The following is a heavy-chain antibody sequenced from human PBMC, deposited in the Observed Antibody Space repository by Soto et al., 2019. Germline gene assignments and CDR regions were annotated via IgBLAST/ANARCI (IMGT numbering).Heavy chain of an antibody. V-gene: IGHV3-30*03. J-gene: IGHJ3*02. CDR1: GFSFSRRA. CDR3: ASAEDYGSAFDI. CDR2: VSFDGNDE. D-gene: IGHD3-16*01. Sequence: GGSLRLSCSASGFSFSRRAMHWVRQAPGKGLEWVAVVSFDGNDENIAESVRGRFSISRDNAKKTLYLEMESLRADDTAIYFCASAEDYGSAFDIWGQGTAVTVSS.